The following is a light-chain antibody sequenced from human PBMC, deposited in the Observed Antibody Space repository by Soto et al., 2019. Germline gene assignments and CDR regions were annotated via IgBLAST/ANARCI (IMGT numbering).Light chain of an antibody. CDR3: QQYNNWPPGT. V-gene: IGKV3-15*01. J-gene: IGKJ1*01. CDR2: GAS. CDR1: QSVSSN. Sequence: EILMTQSPATLSVSPGERATLSCRASQSVSSNLAWYQQKPGQAPRLLIYGASTRATGIPARFSGSGSGTGFTLTISSLQSEDFAVYYCQQYNNWPPGTFGQGTKVDI.